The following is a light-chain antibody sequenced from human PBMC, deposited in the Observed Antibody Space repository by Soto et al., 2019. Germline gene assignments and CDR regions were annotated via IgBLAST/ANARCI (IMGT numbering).Light chain of an antibody. Sequence: DIVMTQSPDSLAVSLGERATINCKSSQSVLYSSNNKNYLAWYQQKPGQPPKLLIYWASTRKSGVPDRFSGSGSGTDFTLTISSLQAEDVEVYYCQQYYSPPPTFGGGTKVEIK. CDR3: QQYYSPPPT. CDR2: WAS. CDR1: QSVLYSSNNKNY. V-gene: IGKV4-1*01. J-gene: IGKJ4*01.